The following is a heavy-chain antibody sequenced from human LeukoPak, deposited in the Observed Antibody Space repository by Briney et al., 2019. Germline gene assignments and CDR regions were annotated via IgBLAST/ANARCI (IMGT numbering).Heavy chain of an antibody. V-gene: IGHV3-30*03. J-gene: IGHJ4*02. CDR3: ARERGYSGYDSREYNYFDC. D-gene: IGHD5-12*01. CDR2: ISYDGSNK. CDR1: GFTFSSYG. Sequence: PGRSLRLSCAASGFTFSSYGMHWVRQAPGKGLEWVAVISYDGSNKYYADSVKGRFTISRDNSKNTLYLQMKSLRTEDTAVYYCARERGYSGYDSREYNYFDCWGQGTLVTVSS.